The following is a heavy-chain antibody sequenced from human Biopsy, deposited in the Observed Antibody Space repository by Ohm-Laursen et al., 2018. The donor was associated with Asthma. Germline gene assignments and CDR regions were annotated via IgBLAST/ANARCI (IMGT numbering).Heavy chain of an antibody. CDR2: ISHEGSDK. CDR3: ARGLDYSGRSGFDY. V-gene: IGHV3-30*03. Sequence: SLRLSCAASGFSFRTYGMHWVRQAPGKGLEWVALISHEGSDKRYVDSVKGRFTISRGNSKNTLYLHMNSLRVEDTAVYYCARGLDYSGRSGFDYWGQGTLVTVSS. J-gene: IGHJ4*02. D-gene: IGHD3-10*01. CDR1: GFSFRTYG.